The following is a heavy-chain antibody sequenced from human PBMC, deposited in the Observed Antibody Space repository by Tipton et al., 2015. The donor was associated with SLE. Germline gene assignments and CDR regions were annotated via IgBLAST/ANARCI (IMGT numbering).Heavy chain of an antibody. Sequence: SLRLSCAASGFSFRSYAMSWVRQAPGKGLEWVSSIYSGGGTYYAAPVKGRFTISRDNSRYTFSLQMNGLRPEDTAVYYCVKGGQWLAFNSWGRGTLVTVSS. D-gene: IGHD6-19*01. J-gene: IGHJ5*02. CDR1: GFSFRSYA. V-gene: IGHV3-23*03. CDR2: IYSGGGT. CDR3: VKGGQWLAFNS.